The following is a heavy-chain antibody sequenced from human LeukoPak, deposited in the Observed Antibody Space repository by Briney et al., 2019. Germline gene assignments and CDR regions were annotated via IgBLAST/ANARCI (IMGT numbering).Heavy chain of an antibody. J-gene: IGHJ4*02. CDR3: ARAVGSSGYYYAYYFDY. CDR2: IYHSGST. V-gene: IGHV4-30-2*01. Sequence: SETLSLTCAVSGGSISSGGYSWSWIRQPPGKGLEWIGYIYHSGSTYYNPSLKSRVTISVDRSKNQFSLKLSSVTAADTVVYYCARAVGSSGYYYAYYFDYWGQGTLVTVSS. D-gene: IGHD3-22*01. CDR1: GGSISSGGYS.